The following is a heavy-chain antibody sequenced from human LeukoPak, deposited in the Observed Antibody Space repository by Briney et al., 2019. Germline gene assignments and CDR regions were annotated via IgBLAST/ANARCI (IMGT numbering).Heavy chain of an antibody. CDR1: GGTFSSYA. Sequence: SVKLSCKASGGTFSSYAISWVRQAPGQGLEWMGRIIPIFGTANYAQKFQGRVTITADKSTSTAYMELSSLRSEDTAVYYCARDLEYYYDVWGQGTLVTVSS. J-gene: IGHJ4*02. V-gene: IGHV1-69*06. D-gene: IGHD3-22*01. CDR2: IIPIFGTA. CDR3: ARDLEYYYDV.